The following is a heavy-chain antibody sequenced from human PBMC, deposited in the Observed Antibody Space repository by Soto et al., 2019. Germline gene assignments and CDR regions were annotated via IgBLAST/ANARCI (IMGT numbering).Heavy chain of an antibody. J-gene: IGHJ6*02. Sequence: ASVKVSCKASGYTFTGYYMHWVRQAPGQGLEWMGWINPNSGGTNYAQKFEGRVTMTKDTSISTAYMELSRLRSDDTAVYYCARGGGGIVVVPAAIGDYYYGMDVWGQGTTVTVSS. CDR1: GYTFTGYY. D-gene: IGHD2-2*02. CDR3: ARGGGGIVVVPAAIGDYYYGMDV. CDR2: INPNSGGT. V-gene: IGHV1-2*02.